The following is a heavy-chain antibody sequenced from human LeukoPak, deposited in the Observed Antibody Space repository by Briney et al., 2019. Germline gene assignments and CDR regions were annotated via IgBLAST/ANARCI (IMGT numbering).Heavy chain of an antibody. V-gene: IGHV3-20*04. CDR1: GFTFDDYG. Sequence: GGSLRLPCAASGFTFDDYGMSWVRQAPGQGLESVSGIKWNGGNTAFADSVKGRFTISRDNAKNPLHLQINSLRVEDTALYYCARSRGWSHTNLVDYWGQGTLVTVSS. CDR3: ARSRGWSHTNLVDY. CDR2: IKWNGGNT. D-gene: IGHD6-19*01. J-gene: IGHJ4*02.